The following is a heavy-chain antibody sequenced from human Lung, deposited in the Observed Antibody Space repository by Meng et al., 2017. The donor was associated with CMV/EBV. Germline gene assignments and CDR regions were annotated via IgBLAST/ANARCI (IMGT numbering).Heavy chain of an antibody. J-gene: IGHJ5*02. CDR1: GYIFSDYW. CDR3: ARNGADEDYWFDP. Sequence: GESLKISCQGFGYIFSDYWFGWVRQMPGKGLEWMGIIYPGDSDVRYSPSFQGQVFISADESISTAYLQWYSLKASDTAIYYCARNGADEDYWFDPWGQGTLVTVSS. D-gene: IGHD4-17*01. V-gene: IGHV5-51*01. CDR2: IYPGDSDV.